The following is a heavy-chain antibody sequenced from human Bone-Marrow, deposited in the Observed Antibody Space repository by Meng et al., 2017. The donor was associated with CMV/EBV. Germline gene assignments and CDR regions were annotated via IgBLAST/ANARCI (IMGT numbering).Heavy chain of an antibody. J-gene: IGHJ4*02. CDR3: ARRGLGSFGDY. Sequence: SETLSLTCTVSGGSISSSSYYWGWIRQPPGKGLECIGSVYYSGSTYYNPSLKSQVTISVDTSKNQFSLKLSSVTAADTAVYYCARRGLGSFGDYWGQGTLVTVSS. CDR1: GGSISSSSYY. CDR2: VYYSGST. D-gene: IGHD1-26*01. V-gene: IGHV4-39*07.